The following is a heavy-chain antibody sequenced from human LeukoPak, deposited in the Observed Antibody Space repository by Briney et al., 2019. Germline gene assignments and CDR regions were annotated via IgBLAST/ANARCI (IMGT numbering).Heavy chain of an antibody. CDR2: IDDSGVKT. CDR3: AKGHSNSRKGRFDY. J-gene: IGHJ4*02. CDR1: GFTFSGYA. D-gene: IGHD6-13*01. V-gene: IGHV3-23*01. Sequence: GGSLRLSCAASGFTFSGYAMTWVRQAPGKGLEWVSSIDDSGVKTYHADSVQGRFTISRDNSKNTLYLQMTRLRAEDTALYYCAKGHSNSRKGRFDYWGQGIVVTVSS.